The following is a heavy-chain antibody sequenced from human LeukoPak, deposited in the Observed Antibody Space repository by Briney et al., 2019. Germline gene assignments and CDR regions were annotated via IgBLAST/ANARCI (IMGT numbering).Heavy chain of an antibody. CDR1: GFTFSSYE. J-gene: IGHJ4*02. CDR3: AKSRGSGSNMARGVNFDS. CDR2: VSDDGSVT. D-gene: IGHD3-10*01. V-gene: IGHV3-23*01. Sequence: GGSLRLSCAASGFTFSSYEMNWVRQAPGKGLEWISTVSDDGSVTYYADSEKGRFSISRDNSKNTLFLQMNGLRVEDTAVYYCAKSRGSGSNMARGVNFDSWGQGTLVTVSS.